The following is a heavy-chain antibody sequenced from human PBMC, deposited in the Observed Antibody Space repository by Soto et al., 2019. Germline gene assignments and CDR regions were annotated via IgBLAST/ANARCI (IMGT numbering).Heavy chain of an antibody. D-gene: IGHD1-26*01. J-gene: IGHJ4*02. V-gene: IGHV3-9*01. CDR1: GFTFDDYA. CDR3: AKDDSGSYYGGPDY. CDR2: ISWNSGSI. Sequence: PGGSLRLSCAASGFTFDDYAMHWVRQAPGKGLEWVSGISWNSGSIGYADSVKGRFTISRDNAKNSLYLQMNSLRAEDTALYYCAKDDSGSYYGGPDYWGQGTLVTVSS.